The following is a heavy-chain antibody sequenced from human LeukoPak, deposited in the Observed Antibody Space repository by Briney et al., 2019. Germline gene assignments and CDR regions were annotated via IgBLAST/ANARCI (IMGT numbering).Heavy chain of an antibody. D-gene: IGHD5-18*01. V-gene: IGHV3-21*01. CDR3: ARGIKALRQLWSPFDY. CDR2: ISSSSSYI. CDR1: GFTFSSYS. J-gene: IGHJ4*02. Sequence: GGSLRLSCAASGFTFSSYSMNWVRQAPGKGLEWVSSISSSSSYIYYADSVKGRFTISRDNAKNSLYLQMNSLRAEDTAVYYCARGIKALRQLWSPFDYWGQGTLVTVSS.